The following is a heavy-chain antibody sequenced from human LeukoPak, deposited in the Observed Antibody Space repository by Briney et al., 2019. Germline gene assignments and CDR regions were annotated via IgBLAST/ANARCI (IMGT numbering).Heavy chain of an antibody. J-gene: IGHJ4*02. CDR1: GYSLTSYW. CDR2: INPVDSDT. V-gene: IGHV5-51*01. CDR3: ARQWLFDY. Sequence: GESLKISCQGSGYSLTSYWIAWVRQMPGKGLEWIGIINPVDSDTRYSPSFQGQVTISADKSISTAYLQWSSLKASDTAIYYCARQWLFDYWGQGTLVTVSS. D-gene: IGHD6-19*01.